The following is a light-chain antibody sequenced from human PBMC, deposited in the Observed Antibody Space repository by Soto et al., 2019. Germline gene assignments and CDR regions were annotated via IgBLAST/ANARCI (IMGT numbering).Light chain of an antibody. Sequence: EIPMTQSPSSLSASVRDRVTITCRASRCISTHLNWYQVKTGKAPKLLIFATYNLQSGVPSRFSGSGSGTDFTLTISSLQPEDVATYYCQQSSSVPRTFGQGTKVELK. J-gene: IGKJ2*01. CDR1: RCISTH. V-gene: IGKV1-39*01. CDR2: ATY. CDR3: QQSSSVPRT.